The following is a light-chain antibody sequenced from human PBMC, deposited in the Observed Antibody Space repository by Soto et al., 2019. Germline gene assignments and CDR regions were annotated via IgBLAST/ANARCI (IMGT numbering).Light chain of an antibody. CDR2: GAS. CDR3: QKYNNWPPCT. J-gene: IGKJ1*01. Sequence: EIVMTQFAAILSVSPVESATPSCTASQTVISNLAWYHQNPRQAPSLLIYGASTKATAVLASLCGSGSATVFTLTISSLPSEDFAVYYCQKYNNWPPCTFGQGKKVDIK. CDR1: QTVISN. V-gene: IGKV3-15*01.